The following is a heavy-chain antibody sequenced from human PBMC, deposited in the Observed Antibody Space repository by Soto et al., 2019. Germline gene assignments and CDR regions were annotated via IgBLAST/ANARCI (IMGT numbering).Heavy chain of an antibody. J-gene: IGHJ6*02. CDR2: IYYSGST. CDR3: ASQVVVVPAANYDSSGYNPYYYYGMDV. Sequence: SETLSLTCTVSGGSISSGGYYWSWIRQHPGKGLEWIGYIYYSGSTYYNPSLKSRVTISVDTSKNQFSLKLSSVTAADTAVYYCASQVVVVPAANYDSSGYNPYYYYGMDVWGQGTTVTVSS. D-gene: IGHD2-2*01. V-gene: IGHV4-31*03. CDR1: GGSISSGGYY.